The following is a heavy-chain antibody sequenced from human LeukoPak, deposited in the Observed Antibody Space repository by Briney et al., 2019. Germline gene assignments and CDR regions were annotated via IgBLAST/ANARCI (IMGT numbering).Heavy chain of an antibody. CDR1: GGSFSGYY. CDR2: INHSGST. Sequence: SETLSLTCAVYGGSFSGYYWSWIRQPPGKGLEWIGEINHSGSTNYNPSLKSRVTTSVDTSKNQFSLKLSSVTAADTAVYYCASSGGSYSGLIDYWGQGTLVTVSS. CDR3: ASSGGSYSGLIDY. J-gene: IGHJ4*02. V-gene: IGHV4-34*01. D-gene: IGHD1-26*01.